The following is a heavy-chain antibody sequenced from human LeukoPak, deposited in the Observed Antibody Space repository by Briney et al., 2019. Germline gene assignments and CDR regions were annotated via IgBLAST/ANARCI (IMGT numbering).Heavy chain of an antibody. CDR2: IIPIFGTA. D-gene: IGHD3-22*01. CDR3: ARARRSYYYDSSGYLYYYYMDV. Sequence: SVKVSCKASGGTFSSYAISWVRQAPGQGLEWMGGIIPIFGTANYAQKFQGRVTITTDESTSTAYMELSSLRSEDTAVYYCARARRSYYYDSSGYLYYYYMDVWGKGTTVTVSS. CDR1: GGTFSSYA. V-gene: IGHV1-69*05. J-gene: IGHJ6*03.